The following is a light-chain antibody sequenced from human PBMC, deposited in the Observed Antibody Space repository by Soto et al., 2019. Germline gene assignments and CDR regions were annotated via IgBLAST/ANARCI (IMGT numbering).Light chain of an antibody. CDR2: GAS. V-gene: IGKV3-20*01. CDR1: QNISSRY. CDR3: QQYGSSPRT. Sequence: ESVLTQSRGTLALSTGERVTLSCRSSQNISSRYLAWYQQKPGQAPRLLISGASSRATGIPDRFSGSGSGTDFTVTISRLEPEDFAVYYCQQYGSSPRTFGQGTKV. J-gene: IGKJ1*01.